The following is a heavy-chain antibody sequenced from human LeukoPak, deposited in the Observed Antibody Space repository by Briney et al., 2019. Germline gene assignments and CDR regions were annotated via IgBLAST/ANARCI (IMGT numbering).Heavy chain of an antibody. CDR1: GGSFSGYY. CDR3: ARAALDFWSGYYGSSFDP. J-gene: IGHJ5*02. Sequence: SETLSLTCAVYGGSFSGYYWSWIRQPPGKGLEWIGEINHSGSTNYNPSLKSRVTISVDTSKNQFSLKLSSVTAADTAVYYCARAALDFWSGYYGSSFDPWGQGTLVTVSS. D-gene: IGHD3-3*01. V-gene: IGHV4-34*01. CDR2: INHSGST.